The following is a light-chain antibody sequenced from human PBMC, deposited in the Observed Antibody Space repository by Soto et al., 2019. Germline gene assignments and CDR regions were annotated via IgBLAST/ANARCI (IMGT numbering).Light chain of an antibody. CDR3: QQYNNWPPWT. CDR2: GAS. CDR1: QSVRSN. J-gene: IGKJ1*01. Sequence: EIVMTQSPATLSGSPGERATLSCRASQSVRSNVAWYQQKPGQAPRLLVYGASTRATGIPARFSGSGSGTELTLTISSLQSEDLGVYYCQQYNNWPPWTFGQGTKVDIK. V-gene: IGKV3-15*01.